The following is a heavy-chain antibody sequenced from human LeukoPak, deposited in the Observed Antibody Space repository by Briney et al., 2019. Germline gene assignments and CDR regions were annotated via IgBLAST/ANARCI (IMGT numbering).Heavy chain of an antibody. V-gene: IGHV3-48*03. CDR1: GFTFSSYE. J-gene: IGHJ4*02. Sequence: GGSLRLSCAASGFTFSSYEMNWVRQAPGKGLEWVSYISSSGSTIYYADSVKGRFTISRDNAKNSLYLQMNSLRAEDTAVYYCARVQQLVSSVWGQGTLVTVSS. CDR2: ISSSGSTI. CDR3: ARVQQLVSSV. D-gene: IGHD6-13*01.